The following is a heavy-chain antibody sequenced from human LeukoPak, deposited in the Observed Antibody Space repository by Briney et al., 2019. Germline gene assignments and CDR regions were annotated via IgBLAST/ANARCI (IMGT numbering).Heavy chain of an antibody. V-gene: IGHV3-73*01. CDR3: TSRYCNRTNCYAFDYYYYMDV. D-gene: IGHD2-2*01. CDR2: IRSKANSYAT. J-gene: IGHJ6*03. Sequence: GGSLRLSCAASGFTFSGSAMHWVRQASGKGLEWVGRIRSKANSYATEYAASVKGRCTISRDDSKNTAYLQMNSLKTEDTAVYYCTSRYCNRTNCYAFDYYYYMDVWGKGITVTVSS. CDR1: GFTFSGSA.